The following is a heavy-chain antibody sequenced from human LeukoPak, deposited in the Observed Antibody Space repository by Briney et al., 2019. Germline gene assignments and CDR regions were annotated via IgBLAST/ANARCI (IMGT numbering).Heavy chain of an antibody. CDR2: INPSGGST. CDR3: ARGVVGPVGGESPGWFDP. D-gene: IGHD2-21*01. Sequence: ASVKVSCKASGYTFTSYYMHWVRQAPGQGLEWMGIINPSGGSTSYAQKFQGRVTMTRDTSTSTVYMELSSLRSEDTAVYYCARGVVGPVGGESPGWFDPWGQGTLVTVSS. CDR1: GYTFTSYY. J-gene: IGHJ5*02. V-gene: IGHV1-46*01.